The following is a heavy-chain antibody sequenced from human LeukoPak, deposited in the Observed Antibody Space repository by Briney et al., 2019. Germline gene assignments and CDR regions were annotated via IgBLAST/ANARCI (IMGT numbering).Heavy chain of an antibody. CDR1: GGSISSYY. V-gene: IGHV4-59*01. CDR2: IYRSGST. D-gene: IGHD3-3*01. CDR3: ARVGSGYYTYWFDP. Sequence: SETLSLTCTVSGGSISSYYWSWIRQPPGKGLEWIGTIYRSGSTYYNPSLKSRVTISVDTSKNQFSLKLSSVTAADTAVYYCARVGSGYYTYWFDPWGQGTLVTVSS. J-gene: IGHJ5*02.